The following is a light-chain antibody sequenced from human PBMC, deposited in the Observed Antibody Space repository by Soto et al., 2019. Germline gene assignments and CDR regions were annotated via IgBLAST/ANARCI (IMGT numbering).Light chain of an antibody. J-gene: IGKJ5*01. CDR2: DTS. CDR3: QQREHWPPIT. CDR1: QSVNRH. Sequence: EVVLTQSPATLSLSPGERATLSCRASQSVNRHLAWYQQKPGQAPRLLIYDTSNRATGIPARFSGSGSGTDFTLTISSLEPEDFAVYDGQQREHWPPITFGQGTRLEIK. V-gene: IGKV3-11*01.